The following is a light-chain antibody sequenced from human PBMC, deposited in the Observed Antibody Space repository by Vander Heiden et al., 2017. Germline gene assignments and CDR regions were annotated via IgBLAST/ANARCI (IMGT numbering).Light chain of an antibody. V-gene: IGKV2-40*01. CDR3: RQSIGFPRT. CDR1: QSSLDSDDGNTY. J-gene: IGKJ4*01. Sequence: DSVMTQPPLPLPVTPGEPAPISCRTSQSSLDSDDGNTYLDWYLQKPGQSPQLLIDTLSYRAARAPDRSSGSGAGNDFTLKSSRVEAEFVGVYYCRQSIGFPRTFGGGTKVEIK. CDR2: TLS.